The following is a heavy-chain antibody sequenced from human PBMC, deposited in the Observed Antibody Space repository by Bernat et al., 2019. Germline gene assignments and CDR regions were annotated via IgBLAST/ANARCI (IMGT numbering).Heavy chain of an antibody. CDR1: GFTFSSYW. CDR2: INSDGSST. CDR3: ARDGAQSRYSGSYGDY. V-gene: IGHV3-74*01. D-gene: IGHD1-26*01. Sequence: VQLVESGGGVVQPGRSLRLSCAASGFTFSSYWMHWVRQAPGKGLVWVSRINSDGSSTSYADSVKGRFTISRDNAKNTLYLQMNSLRAEDTAVYYCARDGAQSRYSGSYGDYWGQGTLVTVSS. J-gene: IGHJ4*02.